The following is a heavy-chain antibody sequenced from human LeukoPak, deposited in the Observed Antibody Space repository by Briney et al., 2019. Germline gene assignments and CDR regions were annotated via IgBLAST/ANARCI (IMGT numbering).Heavy chain of an antibody. CDR3: ARGGQWLVLSIVLVQNENFDY. V-gene: IGHV1-2*06. D-gene: IGHD6-19*01. CDR2: INPNSGGT. CDR1: GGTFSSYA. Sequence: ASVKVSCKASGGTFSSYAISWVRQAPGQGLEWMGRINPNSGGTNYAQKFQGRVTMTRDTSISTAYMELSRLRSDDTAVYYCARGGQWLVLSIVLVQNENFDYWGQGTLVTVSS. J-gene: IGHJ4*02.